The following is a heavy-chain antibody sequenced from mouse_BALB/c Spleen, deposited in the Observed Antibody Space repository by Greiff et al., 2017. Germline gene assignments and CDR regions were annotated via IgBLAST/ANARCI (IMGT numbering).Heavy chain of an antibody. Sequence: QVQLQQSGAELVRPGTSVKVSCKASGYAFTNYLIEWVKQRPGQGLEWIGVINPGSGGTNYNEKFKGKATLTADKSSSTAYMQLSSLTSDDSAVYFCARGDYGNYEDYWGQGTTLTVSS. CDR2: INPGSGGT. J-gene: IGHJ2*01. V-gene: IGHV1-54*01. CDR3: ARGDYGNYEDY. D-gene: IGHD2-1*01. CDR1: GYAFTNYL.